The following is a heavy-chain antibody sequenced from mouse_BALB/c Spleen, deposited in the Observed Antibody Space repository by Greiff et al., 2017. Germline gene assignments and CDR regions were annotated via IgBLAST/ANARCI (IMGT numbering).Heavy chain of an antibody. CDR2: INPSTGYT. D-gene: IGHD2-1*01. V-gene: IGHV1S26*01. CDR1: GYTFTSYW. CDR3: ARSGGNYYFDD. Sequence: QVQLQQSGAELMKPGASVKMSCKASGYTFTSYWMHWVKQRPGQGLEWIGYINPSTGYTEYNQKFKDKATLTADKSSSTAYMQLSSLTSEDSAVYYCARSGGNYYFDDWGQGTTLTVSS. J-gene: IGHJ2*01.